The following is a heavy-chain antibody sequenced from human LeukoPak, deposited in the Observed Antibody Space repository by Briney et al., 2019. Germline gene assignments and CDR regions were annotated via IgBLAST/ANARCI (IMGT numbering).Heavy chain of an antibody. CDR2: FDPEDAET. CDR1: GYTLTELS. Sequence: ASVKVSCKVSGYTLTELSMHWVRQAPGKGLEWMGGFDPEDAETIYAQKFQGRVTMTEDTSTDTVYMELSSLRSEDTAVYYCAARGDYDTSGYYPLDYWGQGTLVTVSS. J-gene: IGHJ4*02. V-gene: IGHV1-24*01. CDR3: AARGDYDTSGYYPLDY. D-gene: IGHD3-22*01.